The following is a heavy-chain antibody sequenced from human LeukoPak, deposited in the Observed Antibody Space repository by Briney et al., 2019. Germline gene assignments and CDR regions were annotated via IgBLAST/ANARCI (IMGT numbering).Heavy chain of an antibody. V-gene: IGHV4-34*01. Sequence: SETLSLTCAVYGGSFSGYYWSWIRQPPGKGLEWIGEINHSGSTNYNPSLKSRVTISVDTSKNQFSLKLSSVTAADTAVYYCARFTHVRVTFFYYMDVWGKGTTVTVSS. CDR3: ARFTHVRVTFFYYMDV. CDR1: GGSFSGYY. D-gene: IGHD3-3*01. CDR2: INHSGST. J-gene: IGHJ6*03.